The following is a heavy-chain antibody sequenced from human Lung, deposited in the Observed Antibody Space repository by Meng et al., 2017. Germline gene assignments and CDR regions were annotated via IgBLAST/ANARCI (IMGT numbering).Heavy chain of an antibody. Sequence: SETLSLTCVVSGGSFSDYYWSWIRQPPGKGLEWIGEINHSGSTNYNPSLDSRATISVDTSQNNLSLKLSSVTAADSAVYYCARGPATMAHDFDYWGQGTRVTVSS. J-gene: IGHJ4*02. D-gene: IGHD5-24*01. V-gene: IGHV4-34*01. CDR1: GGSFSDYY. CDR3: ARGPATMAHDFDY. CDR2: INHSGST.